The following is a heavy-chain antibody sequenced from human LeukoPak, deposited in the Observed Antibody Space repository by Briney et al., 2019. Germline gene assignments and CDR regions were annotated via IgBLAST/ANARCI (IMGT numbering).Heavy chain of an antibody. J-gene: IGHJ4*02. CDR2: IIPIFGTA. Sequence: SVKVSCKASGGTFSSYAISWVRQAPGQGLEWMGGIIPIFGTANYAQKFQGRVTITADESTSTAYMELSSLRSEDTAVYYCARDLREGVIITGYFDYWGQGTLVTVSS. V-gene: IGHV1-69*13. CDR1: GGTFSSYA. CDR3: ARDLREGVIITGYFDY. D-gene: IGHD3-10*01.